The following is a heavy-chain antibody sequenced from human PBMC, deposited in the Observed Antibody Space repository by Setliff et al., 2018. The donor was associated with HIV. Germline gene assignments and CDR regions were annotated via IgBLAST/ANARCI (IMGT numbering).Heavy chain of an antibody. CDR2: INSDGSSA. V-gene: IGHV3-74*01. J-gene: IGHJ3*01. CDR1: YW. Sequence: YWMHWVRQVPGKGLVWVSRINSDGSSASYADSVKGRFTISRDNAKNTVYLQMNSLRAEDTALYYCARWGEDYYDSSGLGGFDFWGQGTMVTVSS. CDR3: ARWGEDYYDSSGLGGFDF. D-gene: IGHD3-22*01.